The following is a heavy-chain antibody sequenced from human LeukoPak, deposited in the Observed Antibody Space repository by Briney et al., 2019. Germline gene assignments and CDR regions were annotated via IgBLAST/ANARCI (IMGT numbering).Heavy chain of an antibody. Sequence: SETLSLTCTVSGGSISTYYWSWIRQPPGKGLEWIGYIYNSGSTNYNPSLKSRVTISVDKSKNQFSLKLSSVTAADTAVYYCARDYYDSSASINWFDLWGQGTLVTVSS. CDR3: ARDYYDSSASINWFDL. V-gene: IGHV4-59*08. CDR2: IYNSGST. D-gene: IGHD3-22*01. J-gene: IGHJ5*02. CDR1: GGSISTYY.